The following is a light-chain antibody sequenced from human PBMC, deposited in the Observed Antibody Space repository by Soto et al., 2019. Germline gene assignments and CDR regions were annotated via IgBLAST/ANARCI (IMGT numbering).Light chain of an antibody. V-gene: IGKV3-15*01. CDR3: QQYNNWPSNT. CDR2: GAC. Sequence: EIVMTLSPATVSVSTGQRATLSCSGSQSVSTTLAWYQQKPGRAPRLLRYGACTRDTGIPARFSGSGSGTEFTLTISSLQSEDFAVYYCQQYNNWPSNTFGKGTKV. J-gene: IGKJ1*01. CDR1: QSVSTT.